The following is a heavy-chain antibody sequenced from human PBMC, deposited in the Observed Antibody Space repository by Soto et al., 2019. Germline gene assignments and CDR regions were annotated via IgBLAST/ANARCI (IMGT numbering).Heavy chain of an antibody. CDR1: GFTFSSYA. J-gene: IGHJ4*02. D-gene: IGHD3-3*01. CDR2: ISGSGGST. CDR3: AKVGTYYDFWSGPSPNFDY. Sequence: GGSLRLSCAASGFTFSSYAMGWVRQAPGKGLEWVSAISGSGGSTYYADSVKGRFTISRDNSKNTLYLQMNSLRAEDTAVYYCAKVGTYYDFWSGPSPNFDYWGQGTLVTVSS. V-gene: IGHV3-23*01.